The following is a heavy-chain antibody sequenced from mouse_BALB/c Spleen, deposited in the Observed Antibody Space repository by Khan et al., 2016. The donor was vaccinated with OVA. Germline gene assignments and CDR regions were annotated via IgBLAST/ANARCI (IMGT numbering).Heavy chain of an antibody. CDR2: IIYTGYT. D-gene: IGHD2-12*01. V-gene: IGHV3-8*02. Sequence: EVQLVESGPSLVKPSQTLSLTCSVTGDSITSGYWNWLRNFPGNKLEYLGYIIYTGYTYYNPSLQSRISITRHTSKNQYYLQLNSVTDEDTATYYCARSTYRYAFVYWGQGTLVTVSA. CDR3: ARSTYRYAFVY. J-gene: IGHJ3*01. CDR1: GDSITSGY.